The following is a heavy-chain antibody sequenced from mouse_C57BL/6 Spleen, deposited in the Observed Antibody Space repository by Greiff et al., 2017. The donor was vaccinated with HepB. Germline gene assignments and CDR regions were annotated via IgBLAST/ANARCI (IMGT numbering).Heavy chain of an antibody. CDR2: ISNGGGST. CDR1: GFTFSDYY. CDR3: ARHRY. J-gene: IGHJ3*01. Sequence: EVKLVESGGGLVQPGGSLKLSCAASGFTFSDYYMYLVRQTPEKRLEWVAYISNGGGSTYYPDTVKGRFTISRDNAKNTLYLQMSRLKSEDTAMYYCARHRYWGQGTLVTVSA. V-gene: IGHV5-12*01.